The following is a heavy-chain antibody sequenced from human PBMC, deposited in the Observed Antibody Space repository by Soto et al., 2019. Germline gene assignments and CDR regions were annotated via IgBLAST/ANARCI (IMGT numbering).Heavy chain of an antibody. CDR2: INAGNGNT. J-gene: IGHJ4*02. D-gene: IGHD2-21*02. V-gene: IGHV1-3*01. CDR3: ARSIVVVTALDY. CDR1: GYRFTSYW. Sequence: GESLKISCKGSGYRFTSYWIGWVRQAPGQRLEWMGWINAGNGNTKYSQKFRGRVTITRDTSASTAYMELSSLRSEDTAVYYCARSIVVVTALDYWGQGTLVTVSS.